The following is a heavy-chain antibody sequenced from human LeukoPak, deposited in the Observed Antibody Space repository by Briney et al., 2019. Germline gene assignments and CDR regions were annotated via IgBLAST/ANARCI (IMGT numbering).Heavy chain of an antibody. CDR3: AGYGDYAP. CDR2: ISTSSTTM. CDR1: GISFSNRN. J-gene: IGHJ5*02. D-gene: IGHD4-17*01. V-gene: IGHV3-48*01. Sequence: GESLRLSCAASGISFSNRNMNWVRQAPGKGLEWVSYISTSSTTMYYADSVKGRFTISRDNAKNLLYLQMNSLRAEDTAVSYCAGYGDYAPWGQGTLVTVSS.